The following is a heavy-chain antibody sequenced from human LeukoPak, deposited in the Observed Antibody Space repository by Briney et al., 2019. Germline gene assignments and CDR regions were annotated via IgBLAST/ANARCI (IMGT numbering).Heavy chain of an antibody. Sequence: SETLSLTCAVYGGSFSGYYWSWIRQPPGKGLEWIGYIYYSGSTNYNPSLKSRVTISVDTSKNQFSLKLSSVIAADTAVYYCARHDSSSWPYYFDYWGQGTLVTVSS. CDR2: IYYSGST. D-gene: IGHD6-13*01. CDR3: ARHDSSSWPYYFDY. CDR1: GGSFSGYY. V-gene: IGHV4-59*08. J-gene: IGHJ4*02.